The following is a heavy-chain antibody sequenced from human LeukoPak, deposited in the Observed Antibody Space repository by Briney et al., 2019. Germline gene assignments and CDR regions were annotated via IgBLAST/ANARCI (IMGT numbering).Heavy chain of an antibody. CDR1: GGSISSYY. CDR3: AREVTIFGVVTYYYCYYMDV. V-gene: IGHV4-4*07. J-gene: IGHJ6*03. CDR2: IYTSGST. D-gene: IGHD3-3*01. Sequence: SETLSLTCTVSGGSISSYYWSWIRQPAGKGLEWIGRIYTSGSTNYNPSLKSRVTMSVDTSKNQFSLKLSSVTAADTAVYYCAREVTIFGVVTYYYCYYMDVWGKGTTVTVSS.